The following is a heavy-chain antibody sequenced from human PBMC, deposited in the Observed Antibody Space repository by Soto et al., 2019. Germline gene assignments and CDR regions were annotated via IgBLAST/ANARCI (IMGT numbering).Heavy chain of an antibody. CDR2: LYYRGNT. V-gene: IGHV4-59*01. CDR3: ARVGGVAARTFDY. J-gene: IGHJ4*02. D-gene: IGHD2-15*01. Sequence: PSATLSLTCTVSGGSISPFYWSWVRQPPGKGLEWIGYLYYRGNTNYNPSLKSRVTISVDASKNQVSLRLTSVTAADTAVYYCARVGGVAARTFDYWGQGTVVTVSS. CDR1: GGSISPFY.